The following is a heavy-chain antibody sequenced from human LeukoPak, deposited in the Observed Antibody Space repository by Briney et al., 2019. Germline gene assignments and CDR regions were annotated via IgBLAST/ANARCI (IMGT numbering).Heavy chain of an antibody. V-gene: IGHV4-39*01. CDR2: IYYSGST. J-gene: IGHJ5*02. Sequence: SETLSLTCTVSGGSISSSSYYWGWIRQPPGKGLEWIGSIYYSGSTNYNPSLKSRVTISVDTSKNQFSLKLSSVTAADAAVYYCARRHNYGDSGWLDPWGQGTPVTVSS. CDR3: ARRHNYGDSGWLDP. D-gene: IGHD4-17*01. CDR1: GGSISSSSYY.